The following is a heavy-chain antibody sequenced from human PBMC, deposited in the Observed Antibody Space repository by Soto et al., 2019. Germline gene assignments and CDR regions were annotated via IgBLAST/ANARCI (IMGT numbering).Heavy chain of an antibody. CDR3: AVQGPSLIRCLGD. V-gene: IGHV1-69*06. D-gene: IGHD4-17*01. J-gene: IGHJ4*02. Sequence: QVQLVQSGAEVKKPGSSVKVSCKASGGTFSSYAISWVRQAHGQGLEWMGGSIPIFGTANYAQKFQGRVTITADKSTSTAYMELSSLRSEDTAVYYFAVQGPSLIRCLGDWGQGTLVTVSS. CDR1: GGTFSSYA. CDR2: SIPIFGTA.